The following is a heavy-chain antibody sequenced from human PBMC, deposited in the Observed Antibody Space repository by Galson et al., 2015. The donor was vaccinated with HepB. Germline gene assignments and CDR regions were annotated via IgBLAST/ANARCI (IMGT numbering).Heavy chain of an antibody. CDR2: ISSSSSYI. CDR3: ARDQSGSYGSRDHDAFDI. Sequence: SLRLSCAASGFTFSSYSMNWVRQAPGKGLEWVSSISSSSSYIYYADSVKGRFTISRDNAKNSLYLQMNSLRAEDTAVYYCARDQSGSYGSRDHDAFDIWGQGTMVTVSS. V-gene: IGHV3-21*01. D-gene: IGHD1-26*01. J-gene: IGHJ3*02. CDR1: GFTFSSYS.